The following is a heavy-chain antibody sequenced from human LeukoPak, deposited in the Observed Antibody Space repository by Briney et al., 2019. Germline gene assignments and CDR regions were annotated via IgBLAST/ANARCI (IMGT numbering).Heavy chain of an antibody. CDR3: ARRDCGGDCDI. V-gene: IGHV3-53*04. Sequence: GGSLRLSCAASGFTVSSNYMSWVRQAPGKGLEWVSVIYSGGSTYYADSVKGRFTISRHNSKNTLYLQMSSLRAEDTAVYYCARRDCGGDCDIWGQGTMVTVSS. D-gene: IGHD2-21*02. J-gene: IGHJ3*02. CDR1: GFTVSSNY. CDR2: IYSGGST.